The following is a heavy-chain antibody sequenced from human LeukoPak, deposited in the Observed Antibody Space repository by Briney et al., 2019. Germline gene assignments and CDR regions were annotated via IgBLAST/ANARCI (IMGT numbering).Heavy chain of an antibody. J-gene: IGHJ5*02. CDR1: GGSISSSY. D-gene: IGHD2-15*01. Sequence: SETLSLTCTVSGGSISSSYWSWVRQPPGKGLEWIGNIYYSGSTNYNPSLKSRVTISIDTSKNQFSLKLSSVTAADTAVYYCARRGVVLPNFFDPWGQGTLVTVSS. V-gene: IGHV4-59*08. CDR2: IYYSGST. CDR3: ARRGVVLPNFFDP.